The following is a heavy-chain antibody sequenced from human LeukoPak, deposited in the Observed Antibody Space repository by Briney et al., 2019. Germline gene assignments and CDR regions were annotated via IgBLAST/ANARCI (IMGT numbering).Heavy chain of an antibody. CDR1: GFTFSSYE. CDR2: FSSSGSTI. V-gene: IGHV3-48*03. J-gene: IGHJ6*04. D-gene: IGHD3-10*02. Sequence: GGSLRLSCAASGFTFSSYEMNWVRQAPGKGLEWVSYFSSSGSTIYYADSVKGRFTISRDNAKNSLYLQMNSLRAEDTAVYYCAELGITMIGGAWGKGTTVTISS. CDR3: AELGITMIGGA.